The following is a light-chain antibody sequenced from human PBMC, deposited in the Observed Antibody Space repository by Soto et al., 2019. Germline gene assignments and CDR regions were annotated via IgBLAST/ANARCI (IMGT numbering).Light chain of an antibody. Sequence: QSVLTQPPSASGTPGQRVAISCSGGSSDIGTNPVNWYLHLPGAAPKLLIYRDNQRPSGVPDRFSGSKSGTSASLTISGHQSEDEVDYFCSAWDDSIYGPVFGGGTKLTVL. J-gene: IGLJ2*01. CDR3: SAWDDSIYGPV. CDR1: SSDIGTNP. CDR2: RDN. V-gene: IGLV1-44*01.